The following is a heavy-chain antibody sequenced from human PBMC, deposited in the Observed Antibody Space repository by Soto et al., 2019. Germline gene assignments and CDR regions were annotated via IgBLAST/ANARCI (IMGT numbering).Heavy chain of an antibody. Sequence: SETLSLTCTVSGGSTSSDNYWSWIRQPPGKGLEWIGHIYYSGNTDYNPSLKSRLAISIDTSKNQFSLKLSSVTAAGTAVYFCAREGGESSDGLYYFDSWGQGSLVTVS. CDR2: IYYSGNT. D-gene: IGHD3-16*01. CDR3: AREGGESSDGLYYFDS. CDR1: GGSTSSDNY. J-gene: IGHJ4*02. V-gene: IGHV4-30-4*01.